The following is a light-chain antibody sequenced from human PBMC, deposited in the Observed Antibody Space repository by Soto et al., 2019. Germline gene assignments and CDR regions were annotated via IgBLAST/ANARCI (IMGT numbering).Light chain of an antibody. V-gene: IGKV3-20*01. Sequence: EIVLTQSPATLSLSPGERATLSCRASQSVSSYLAWYQQKPGQAPRLLIYGASSRATGIPDRFSGSGSGTDFTLTINRLEPEDVAVYYCQQYDSSPRTLGQGTKVDIK. CDR1: QSVSSY. CDR3: QQYDSSPRT. J-gene: IGKJ1*01. CDR2: GAS.